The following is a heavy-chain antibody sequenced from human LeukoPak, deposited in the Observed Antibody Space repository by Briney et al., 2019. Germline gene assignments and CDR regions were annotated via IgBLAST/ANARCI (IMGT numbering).Heavy chain of an antibody. Sequence: PSETLSPTCAVYGGSFSGYYWSWIRQPPGKGLEWIGEINHSGSTNYNPSLKSRVTISVDTSKNQFSLKLSSVTAADTAVYYCARSTRYYYDSSGYYAFVYWGQGTLVTVSS. CDR1: GGSFSGYY. CDR2: INHSGST. D-gene: IGHD3-22*01. CDR3: ARSTRYYYDSSGYYAFVY. J-gene: IGHJ4*02. V-gene: IGHV4-34*01.